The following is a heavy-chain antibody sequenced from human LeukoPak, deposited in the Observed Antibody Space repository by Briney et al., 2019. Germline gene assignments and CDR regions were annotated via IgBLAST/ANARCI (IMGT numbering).Heavy chain of an antibody. D-gene: IGHD2-2*01. J-gene: IGHJ4*02. Sequence: PSQSLTLSSAASGFTFSTYTMNWFRQAPGKGLEWVSSISSSSSYIYYADSVNGRFTISKDNAKNSLYLQMNSLRAEDTAVYYCARGPRQYCSSTSCYLDYWGQGTLVTVSS. CDR2: ISSSSSYI. CDR3: ARGPRQYCSSTSCYLDY. CDR1: GFTFSTYT. V-gene: IGHV3-21*01.